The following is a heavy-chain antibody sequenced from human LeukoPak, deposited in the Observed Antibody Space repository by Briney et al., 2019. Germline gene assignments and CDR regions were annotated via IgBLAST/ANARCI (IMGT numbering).Heavy chain of an antibody. Sequence: PSQTLCLTCTVSGGSISSGGYYWSWIRQHPGKGLEWIGYIYYSGSTYYNPSLKSRVTTSVDTSKNQFSLKLSSVTAADTAVYYCAREGRFDDFWSGYIDYWGQGTLVTISS. V-gene: IGHV4-31*03. D-gene: IGHD3-3*01. J-gene: IGHJ4*02. CDR1: GGSISSGGYY. CDR2: IYYSGST. CDR3: AREGRFDDFWSGYIDY.